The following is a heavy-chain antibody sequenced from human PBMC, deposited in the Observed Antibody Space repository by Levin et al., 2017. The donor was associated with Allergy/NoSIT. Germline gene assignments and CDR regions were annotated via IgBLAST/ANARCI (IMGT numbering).Heavy chain of an antibody. Sequence: GESLKISCAASGFTFSNYCVNWVRQAPGKGLEWVSYISTSSSATHYADSVKGRFTISRDNAKNSLYLQMNSLRAEDTAVYYCAAGRGYSYGNYYDYMDVWGKGTTVTVSS. D-gene: IGHD5-18*01. V-gene: IGHV3-48*01. J-gene: IGHJ6*03. CDR1: GFTFSNYC. CDR2: ISTSSSAT. CDR3: AAGRGYSYGNYYDYMDV.